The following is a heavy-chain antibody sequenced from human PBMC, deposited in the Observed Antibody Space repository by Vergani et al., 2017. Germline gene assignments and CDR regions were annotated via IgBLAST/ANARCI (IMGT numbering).Heavy chain of an antibody. CDR3: ARHGNPPANLAPPLAT. V-gene: IGHV4-38-2*01. J-gene: IGHJ5*02. CDR1: GYSISSGYY. D-gene: IGHD4-23*01. CDR2: SYHSGST. Sequence: QVQLQESGPGLVKPSETLSLTCVVSGYSISSGYYWGWLRQPPGKGLEWIGSSYHSGSTYYNPSLKSRVTISLDTSKNQFSLKVHSVTAADTAVYYCARHGNPPANLAPPLATWGQASLVSVSS.